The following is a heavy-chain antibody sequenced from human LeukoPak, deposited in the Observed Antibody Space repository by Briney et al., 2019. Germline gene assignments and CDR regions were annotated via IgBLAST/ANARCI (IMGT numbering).Heavy chain of an antibody. D-gene: IGHD3-22*01. Sequence: SETLSLTCAVYGGSFSGYYWSWIRQPPGKGLEWIGEINYSGRTNYNPSLKSRATISVDTSKNQFSLKLRSVPAADTAVYYCARLTGYMIEDYFDYWGEGTLVTVSS. J-gene: IGHJ4*02. V-gene: IGHV4-34*01. CDR2: INYSGRT. CDR3: ARLTGYMIEDYFDY. CDR1: GGSFSGYY.